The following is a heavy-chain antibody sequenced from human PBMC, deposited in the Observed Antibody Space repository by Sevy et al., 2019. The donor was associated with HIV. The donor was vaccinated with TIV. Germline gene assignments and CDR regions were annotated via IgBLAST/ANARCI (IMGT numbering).Heavy chain of an antibody. J-gene: IGHJ3*02. CDR1: GYTFTGYY. Sequence: ASVKVSCKASGYTFTGYYMHWVRQAPGQGLEWMGWINPNSGGTNYAQKFQGRVTMTRDTSISTAYMELSRLRSDDTAMYYCATQSITMIVVVNDAFDIWGQGTMVTVSS. D-gene: IGHD3-22*01. CDR3: ATQSITMIVVVNDAFDI. V-gene: IGHV1-2*02. CDR2: INPNSGGT.